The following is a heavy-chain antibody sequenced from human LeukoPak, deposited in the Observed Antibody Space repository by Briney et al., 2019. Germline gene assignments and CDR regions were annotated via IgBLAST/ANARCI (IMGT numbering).Heavy chain of an antibody. CDR1: GFTFSTYG. Sequence: GGSLRLSCAASGFTFSTYGMHWVRQAPGKGLVWVSRIHSDGRSTSYADSVRGRFTITRDNTRNTLYMRMNSVRAEDTAVYYCARDLRGWFGEISLDYWGQGTLVTVSS. J-gene: IGHJ4*02. CDR3: ARDLRGWFGEISLDY. V-gene: IGHV3-74*01. CDR2: IHSDGRST. D-gene: IGHD3-10*01.